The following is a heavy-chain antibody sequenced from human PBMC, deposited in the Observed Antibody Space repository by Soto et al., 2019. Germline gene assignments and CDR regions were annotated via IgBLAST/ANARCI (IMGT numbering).Heavy chain of an antibody. Sequence: GASVKVSCKASGYTFTSYAMHWVRQAPGQRLEWMGWINAGNGNTKYSQKFQGRVTITRDTSASTAYMELSSLRSEDTAVYYCARSEVRFGGKTLSVMHYFDYWGQGTLVTVSS. CDR3: ARSEVRFGGKTLSVMHYFDY. J-gene: IGHJ4*02. CDR1: GYTFTSYA. D-gene: IGHD3-3*01. V-gene: IGHV1-3*01. CDR2: INAGNGNT.